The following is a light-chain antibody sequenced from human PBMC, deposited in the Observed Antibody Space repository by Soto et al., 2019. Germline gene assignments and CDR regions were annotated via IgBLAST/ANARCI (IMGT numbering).Light chain of an antibody. V-gene: IGKV1-17*01. Sequence: DIQMTQSPSSLSASIGDRVTLTCRASQGINNNLGWYQQKPGRAPKRLISATSTLESGVPSRFSGGGFGTYFTLTISSLHPEDFATYFCLQHNNYPFTFGPGTKVDIK. CDR2: ATS. CDR3: LQHNNYPFT. CDR1: QGINNN. J-gene: IGKJ3*01.